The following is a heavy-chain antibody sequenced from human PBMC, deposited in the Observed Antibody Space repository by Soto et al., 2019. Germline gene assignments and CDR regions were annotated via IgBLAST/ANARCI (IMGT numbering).Heavy chain of an antibody. CDR1: GGTFSSYA. CDR2: IIPIFGTA. Sequence: QVQLVQSGAEVKKPGSSVKVSCKASGGTFSSYAISWVRQAPGQGLEWMGGIIPIFGTANYAQKFQGRVTITADKSTRTAYMELSSLRSEDTAVYYCARDRVYYDSSGYYPLDYWGQGTLVTVSS. D-gene: IGHD3-22*01. CDR3: ARDRVYYDSSGYYPLDY. J-gene: IGHJ4*02. V-gene: IGHV1-69*06.